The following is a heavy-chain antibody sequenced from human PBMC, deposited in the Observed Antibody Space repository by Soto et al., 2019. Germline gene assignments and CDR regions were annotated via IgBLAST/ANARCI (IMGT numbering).Heavy chain of an antibody. D-gene: IGHD6-6*01. CDR3: ARAKQLVPPFDY. CDR2: INHSGST. CDR1: GGSFSGYY. J-gene: IGHJ4*02. Sequence: QVQLQQWGAGLLKPSETLSLTCAVYGGSFSGYYWSWICQPPGKGLEWIGEINHSGSTNYNPSLKSRVTISVDTSKNQFSLKLSSVTAADTAVYYCARAKQLVPPFDYWGQGTLVTVSS. V-gene: IGHV4-34*01.